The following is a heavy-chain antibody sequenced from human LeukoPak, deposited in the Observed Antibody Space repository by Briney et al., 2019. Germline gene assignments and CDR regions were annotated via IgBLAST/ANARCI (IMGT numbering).Heavy chain of an antibody. CDR1: GFTFSSNA. V-gene: IGHV3-23*01. CDR3: AKDRGGYNWNY. J-gene: IGHJ4*02. D-gene: IGHD5-24*01. CDR2: ISGSGGST. Sequence: GGSLRLSCAASGFTFSSNAMSWVRQAPGKGLEWASAISGSGGSTYYADSVKGRFTISRDNSKNTLYLQMNSLRAEDTAVYYCAKDRGGYNWNYWGQGTLVAVSS.